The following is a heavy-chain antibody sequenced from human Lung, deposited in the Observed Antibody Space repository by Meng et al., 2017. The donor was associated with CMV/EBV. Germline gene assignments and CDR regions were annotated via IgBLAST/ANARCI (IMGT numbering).Heavy chain of an antibody. J-gene: IGHJ2*01. CDR3: ARESGYYDSRGYYYWYFDL. CDR2: NNPYNGNT. CDR1: SYR. Sequence: SYRFNWIRQAPGQGAEWMGWNNPYNGNTDYARNLRGRVTMTTDASTNTAYMELRSLTSDDSAVYYCARESGYYDSRGYYYWYFDLWGRGTLVTVSS. V-gene: IGHV1-18*01. D-gene: IGHD3-22*01.